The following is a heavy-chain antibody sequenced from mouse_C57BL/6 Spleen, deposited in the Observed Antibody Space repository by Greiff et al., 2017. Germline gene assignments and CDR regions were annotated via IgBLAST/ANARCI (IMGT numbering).Heavy chain of an antibody. J-gene: IGHJ3*01. CDR1: GYTFTSYG. Sequence: QVQLQQSGAELARPGASVKLSCKASGYTFTSYGISWVKQRTGQGLEWIGEIYPRSGNTYYNEKFKGKATLTADKSSSTAYLELRSLTSEDSAVYFCGEGDYAFAYWGQGTLVTVSA. D-gene: IGHD2-4*01. V-gene: IGHV1-81*01. CDR3: GEGDYAFAY. CDR2: IYPRSGNT.